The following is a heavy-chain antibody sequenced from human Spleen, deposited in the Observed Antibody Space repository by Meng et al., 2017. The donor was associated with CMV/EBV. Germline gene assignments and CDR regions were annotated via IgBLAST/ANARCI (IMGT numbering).Heavy chain of an antibody. CDR2: ISFDGTSE. D-gene: IGHD5-12*01. V-gene: IGHV3-30-3*02. CDR3: AKKEVWGGGLPNYYGMDV. CDR1: GFTFSNFA. J-gene: IGHJ6*02. Sequence: GESLKISCAASGFTFSNFAIHWARQAPGKGLEWVAVISFDGTSEYLADSVKGRFTISRDNSKNTLYLQMNSLRAEDTAVYYCAKKEVWGGGLPNYYGMDVWGQGTTVTVSS.